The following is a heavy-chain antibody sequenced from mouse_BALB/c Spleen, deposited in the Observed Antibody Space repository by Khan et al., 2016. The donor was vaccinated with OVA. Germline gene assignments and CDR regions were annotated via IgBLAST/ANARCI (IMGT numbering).Heavy chain of an antibody. J-gene: IGHJ3*01. Sequence: QVRLQQSGAELARPGASVKLSCKATGYTFTDYYINWVKQRTGQGLEWIGEISPGSGDTYYNEKFKGKATLTADKSSSTVYMQLSSLTAEASAVYYCASRNYFGYTFAYWGQGTLVTVSA. CDR2: ISPGSGDT. CDR1: GYTFTDYY. V-gene: IGHV1-77*01. CDR3: ASRNYFGYTFAY. D-gene: IGHD1-2*01.